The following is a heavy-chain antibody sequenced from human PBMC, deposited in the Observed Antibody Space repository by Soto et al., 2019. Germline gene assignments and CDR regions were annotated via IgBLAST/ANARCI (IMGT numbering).Heavy chain of an antibody. CDR2: IYWDDDK. Sequence: SGPTLVNPTQTLTLTCTFSGFSLSTSGVGVGWIRQPPGKALEWLALIYWDDDKRYSPSLKSRLTITKDTSKNQVVLTMTNMDPVDTATYYCAHTPGGVYDSSGHDAFDIWGRGTMVTVSS. CDR3: AHTPGGVYDSSGHDAFDI. V-gene: IGHV2-5*02. D-gene: IGHD3-22*01. J-gene: IGHJ3*02. CDR1: GFSLSTSGVG.